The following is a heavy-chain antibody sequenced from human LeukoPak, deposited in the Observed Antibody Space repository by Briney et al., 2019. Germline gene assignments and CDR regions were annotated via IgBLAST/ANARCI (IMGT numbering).Heavy chain of an antibody. J-gene: IGHJ3*02. Sequence: GGSLRLSCAASGFTFSSYGMSWVRQAPGKGLEWVSAISGSGGSTYYADSVKGRFTISRDNSKNTLYLQMNSLRAEDTAVYYCAKDYIVVVVAAPAEAFDIWGHGTMVTVSS. CDR1: GFTFSSYG. D-gene: IGHD2-15*01. CDR3: AKDYIVVVVAAPAEAFDI. CDR2: ISGSGGST. V-gene: IGHV3-23*01.